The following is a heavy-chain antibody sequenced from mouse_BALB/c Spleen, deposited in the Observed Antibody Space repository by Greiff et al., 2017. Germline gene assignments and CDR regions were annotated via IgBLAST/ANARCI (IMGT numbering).Heavy chain of an antibody. Sequence: EVQVVESGGGLVQPGGSLRLSCATSGFTFTDYYMSWVRQPPGKALEWLGFIRNKANGYTTEYSASVKGRFTISRDNSQSILYLQMNTLRAEDSATYYCAREGRGYYFDYWGQGTTLTVSA. V-gene: IGHV7-3*02. CDR2: IRNKANGYTT. D-gene: IGHD3-3*01. J-gene: IGHJ2*01. CDR1: GFTFTDYY. CDR3: AREGRGYYFDY.